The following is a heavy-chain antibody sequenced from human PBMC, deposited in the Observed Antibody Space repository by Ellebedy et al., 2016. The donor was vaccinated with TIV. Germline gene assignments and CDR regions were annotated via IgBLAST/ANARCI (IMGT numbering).Heavy chain of an antibody. J-gene: IGHJ3*02. CDR3: FVIIQQSGHPVDGSDI. D-gene: IGHD3-3*01. Sequence: GGSLRLSXAASGFIFSNYGMHWVRQAPGKGLEWAAVIWYDGSNKYYADSVKGRFTISRDNSKNTLYLQMDSLRAEDTAVYYCFVIIQQSGHPVDGSDIWGQGTMVTVSS. CDR2: IWYDGSNK. CDR1: GFIFSNYG. V-gene: IGHV3-33*01.